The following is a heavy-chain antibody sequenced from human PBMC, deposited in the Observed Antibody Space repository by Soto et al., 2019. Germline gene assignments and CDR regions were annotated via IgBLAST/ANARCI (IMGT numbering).Heavy chain of an antibody. Sequence: SETLSRTCTVSCGSFSSYYCNCVRKSSCRGLEWIVRVYPSGSTTYNPSLKSRLTMSVDTSKNQFSLRLTSVTAADTAVYYCATGRSEVVPGAMETWGRGTIVTFSS. CDR2: VYPSGST. D-gene: IGHD2-2*01. CDR3: ATGRSEVVPGAMET. V-gene: IGHV4-4*07. J-gene: IGHJ5*02. CDR1: CGSFSSYY.